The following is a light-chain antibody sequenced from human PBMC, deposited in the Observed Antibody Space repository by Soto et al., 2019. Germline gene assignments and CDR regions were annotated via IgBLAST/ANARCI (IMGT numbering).Light chain of an antibody. Sequence: DILMTQSPSSLSASVEDRVIITCRSSQSISNHLNWYQQKPGKAPKLLIFAASSLQGGVPSRFSGSRSGPDFTITISSLQPEDFATYHWQQSFSSPPRLGKGTKV. CDR1: QSISNH. CDR3: QQSFSSPPR. CDR2: AAS. V-gene: IGKV1-39*01. J-gene: IGKJ1*01.